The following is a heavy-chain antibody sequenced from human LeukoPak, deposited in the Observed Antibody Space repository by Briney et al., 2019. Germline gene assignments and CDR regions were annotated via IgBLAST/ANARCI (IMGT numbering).Heavy chain of an antibody. CDR1: GGSISSYY. D-gene: IGHD6-13*01. CDR2: IYYSGST. J-gene: IGHJ3*02. CDR3: ARTAAAVAFDI. Sequence: PSETLSLTCTVSGGSISSYYWSWIRQPPGKGLEWIGCIYYSGSTNYNPSLKSRVTISVDTSKNQFSLKLSSVTAADTAVYYCARTAAAVAFDIWGQGTMVTVSS. V-gene: IGHV4-59*01.